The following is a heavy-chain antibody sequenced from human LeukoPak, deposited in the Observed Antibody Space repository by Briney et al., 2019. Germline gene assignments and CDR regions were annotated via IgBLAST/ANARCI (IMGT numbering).Heavy chain of an antibody. D-gene: IGHD2-21*02. Sequence: SVKVSCKASGGTFSSYAISWVRQAPGQGLEWMGGIIPIFGTANYAQKFQGRVTITADESTSTAYMELSSLRSEDTAMYYCARPKWGVTEVYFDYWGQGTLVTVSS. CDR2: IIPIFGTA. CDR3: ARPKWGVTEVYFDY. J-gene: IGHJ4*02. CDR1: GGTFSSYA. V-gene: IGHV1-69*13.